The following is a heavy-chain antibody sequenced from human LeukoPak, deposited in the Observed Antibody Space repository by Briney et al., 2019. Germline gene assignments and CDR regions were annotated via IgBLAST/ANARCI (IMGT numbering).Heavy chain of an antibody. CDR3: TRALGYCSGGSCYYYYGMDV. D-gene: IGHD2-15*01. V-gene: IGHV3-49*04. CDR2: IRSKAYGGTT. CDR1: GFTFGDYA. J-gene: IGHJ6*04. Sequence: GGSLRLSCTASGFTFGDYAMSWVRQAPGKGLEWVGFIRSKAYGGTTEYAASVKGRFTISRDDSKSIAYLQMNSLKTEDTAVYYCTRALGYCSGGSCYYYYGMDVWSKGTTVTVSS.